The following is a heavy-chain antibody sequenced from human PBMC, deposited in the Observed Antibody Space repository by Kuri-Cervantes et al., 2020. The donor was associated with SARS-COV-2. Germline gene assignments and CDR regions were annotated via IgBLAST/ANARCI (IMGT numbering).Heavy chain of an antibody. CDR2: ITRSSVYI. V-gene: IGHV3-21*01. CDR1: GFTFSAYT. J-gene: IGHJ4*02. CDR3: ARDLRMGNSLDY. D-gene: IGHD1/OR15-1a*01. Sequence: GGSLRLSCVASGFTFSAYTLNWVRQAPGKGLEWVSSITRSSVYISYADSLKGRFTISRDNAKNSLYLQMNSLRAEDTAVYYCARDLRMGNSLDYWGRGTLVTVSS.